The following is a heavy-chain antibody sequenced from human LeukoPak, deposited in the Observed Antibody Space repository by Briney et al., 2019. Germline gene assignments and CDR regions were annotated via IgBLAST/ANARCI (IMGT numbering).Heavy chain of an antibody. CDR2: INHSRTN. V-gene: IGHV4-34*01. D-gene: IGHD5-18*01. Sequence: SETLSLTCAVSGGSFSGYYWSWIRQPPGKGLEWIGEINHSRTNNYNPSLKSRVSISVDTSKNHFTLKLSSVSAAEAAVYYWSRGGYSYGLVLTCFDYCGQGTLFTVSS. J-gene: IGHJ4*02. CDR1: GGSFSGYY. CDR3: SRGGYSYGLVLTCFDY.